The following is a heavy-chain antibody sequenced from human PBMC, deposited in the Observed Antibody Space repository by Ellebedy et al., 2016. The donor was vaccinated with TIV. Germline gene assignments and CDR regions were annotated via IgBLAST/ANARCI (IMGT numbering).Heavy chain of an antibody. CDR2: INPSGGST. V-gene: IGHV1-46*01. CDR1: GYTFTSYY. Sequence: ASVKVSCKASGYTFTSYYMHWVRQAPGQGLEWMGIINPSGGSTSYAQKFQGRVTMTRDTSTSTVYMELSSLRSEDTAVYYCARDSSRRLGELSSEFCWFDPWGQGTLVTVSS. D-gene: IGHD3-16*02. J-gene: IGHJ5*02. CDR3: ARDSSRRLGELSSEFCWFDP.